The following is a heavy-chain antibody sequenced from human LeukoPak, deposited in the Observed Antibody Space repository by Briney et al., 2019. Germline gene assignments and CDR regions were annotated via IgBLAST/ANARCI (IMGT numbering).Heavy chain of an antibody. J-gene: IGHJ5*02. D-gene: IGHD6-19*01. CDR2: ISGSGGST. CDR1: GLTFGTYA. V-gene: IGHV3-23*01. CDR3: AKIPYSSGWVQNWFDP. Sequence: HPGGSLRLSCAASGLTFGTYAMSWVRQAPGKGLEWISAISGSGGSTYYADSVKGRFTISRDNSKNTLYLQMNSLRAEDTAVYYCAKIPYSSGWVQNWFDPWGQGTLVTVSS.